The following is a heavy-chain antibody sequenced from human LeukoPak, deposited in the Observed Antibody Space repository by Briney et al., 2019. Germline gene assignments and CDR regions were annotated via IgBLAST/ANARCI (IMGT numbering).Heavy chain of an antibody. CDR3: ARELVEIAAAATDY. J-gene: IGHJ4*02. Sequence: GGSLRLSCAASGFTFSSYSMNWVRQAPGKGLEWVSSISSSSSYIYYADSVKGRFTISRDNAKNSLYLQMNSLRVEDTAVYYCARELVEIAAAATDYWGQGTLVTVPS. CDR2: ISSSSSYI. V-gene: IGHV3-21*01. D-gene: IGHD6-13*01. CDR1: GFTFSSYS.